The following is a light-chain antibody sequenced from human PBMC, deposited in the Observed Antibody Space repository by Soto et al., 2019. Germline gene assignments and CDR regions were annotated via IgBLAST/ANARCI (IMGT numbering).Light chain of an antibody. CDR1: QSVSSN. J-gene: IGKJ1*01. V-gene: IGKV3-15*01. CDR3: QLYNSWPPMA. CDR2: GAS. Sequence: EIVMTQSPATLSVSPGESATLSCRASQSVSSNLAWYQQKPGQAPRRLIYGASTRATGIPARFSGSGSGTEFTLTISSLQSEDCAVDYCQLYNSWPPMAFGQGTKVEIK.